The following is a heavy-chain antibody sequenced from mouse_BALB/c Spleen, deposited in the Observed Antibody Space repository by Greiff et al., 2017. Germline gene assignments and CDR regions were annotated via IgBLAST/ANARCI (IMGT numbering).Heavy chain of an antibody. CDR1: GYTFTSYV. CDR3: ARDRAYYRYDGAWFAY. CDR2: INPYNDGT. D-gene: IGHD2-14*01. V-gene: IGHV1-14*01. J-gene: IGHJ3*01. Sequence: VQLQQSGPELVKPGASVKMSCKASGYTFTSYVMHWVKQKPGQGLEWIGYINPYNDGTKYNEKFKGKATLTSDKSSSTAYMELSSLTSEDSAVYYCARDRAYYRYDGAWFAYWGQGTLVTVSA.